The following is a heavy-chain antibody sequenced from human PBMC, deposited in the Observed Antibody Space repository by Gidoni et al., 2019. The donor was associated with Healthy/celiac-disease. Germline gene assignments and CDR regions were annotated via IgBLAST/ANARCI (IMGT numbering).Heavy chain of an antibody. D-gene: IGHD5-12*01. CDR1: GDSFTSHW. CDR2: IYPGDSDT. V-gene: IGHV5-51*01. Sequence: EVQLVQSGAEVKKPGESRKIPCKVSGDSFTSHWNGWVGQMPGKGLEWMGVIYPGDSDTRYSPSFQGQVTISADKSISTAYLQWSSLKASDTAMYYCARQSRDGYNFDYWGQGTLVTVSS. J-gene: IGHJ4*02. CDR3: ARQSRDGYNFDY.